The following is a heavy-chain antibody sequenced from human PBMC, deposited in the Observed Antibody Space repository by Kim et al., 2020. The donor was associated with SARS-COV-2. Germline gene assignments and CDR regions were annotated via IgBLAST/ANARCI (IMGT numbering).Heavy chain of an antibody. CDR2: ISAYNGNT. J-gene: IGHJ6*02. V-gene: IGHV1-18*04. CDR1: GYTFTSYG. CDR3: ARTPCSGGSCNHYYYYYGMDV. D-gene: IGHD2-15*01. Sequence: ASVKVSCKASGYTFTSYGISWVRQAPGQGLEWMGWISAYNGNTNYAQKLQGRVTMTTDTSTSTAYMELRSLRSDDTAVYYCARTPCSGGSCNHYYYYYGMDVWGQGTTVTVSS.